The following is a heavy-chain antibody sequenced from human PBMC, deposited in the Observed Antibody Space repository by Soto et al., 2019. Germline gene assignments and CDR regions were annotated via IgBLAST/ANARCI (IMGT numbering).Heavy chain of an antibody. CDR2: ISSSGSNT. D-gene: IGHD3-22*01. V-gene: IGHV3-21*01. J-gene: IGHJ6*02. Sequence: GGSLRLSCAASGFTFSSYAMNWVRQAPGKGLEWVSAISSSGSNTYYADSVKGRFTISRDNAKNTLYLQMNSLRAEDTAVYYCARDQSRDSSAWGYYHYRMDVWGQGTPVTVSS. CDR1: GFTFSSYA. CDR3: ARDQSRDSSAWGYYHYRMDV.